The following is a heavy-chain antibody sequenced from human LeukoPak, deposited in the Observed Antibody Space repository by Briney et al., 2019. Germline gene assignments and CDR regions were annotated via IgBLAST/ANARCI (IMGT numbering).Heavy chain of an antibody. Sequence: PGGSLRLSCVASGFTFSSYAMSWVRQAPGKGLEWVSAISGSGVTTHYADSVKGRFTISRDNAKNSLYLQMNSLRAEDTAVYYCARDRYYDSSGYYLFEPHEPDAFDIWGQGTMVTVSS. CDR3: ARDRYYDSSGYYLFEPHEPDAFDI. CDR1: GFTFSSYA. V-gene: IGHV3-23*01. CDR2: ISGSGVTT. J-gene: IGHJ3*02. D-gene: IGHD3-22*01.